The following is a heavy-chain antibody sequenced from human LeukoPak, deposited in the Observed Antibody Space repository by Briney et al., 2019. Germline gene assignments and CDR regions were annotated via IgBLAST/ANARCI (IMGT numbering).Heavy chain of an antibody. CDR2: ISGSGGST. J-gene: IGHJ5*02. Sequence: GASLRLSCAASGFTFSSYAMSWVRQPPGKGLEWVSTISGSGGSTYYADSVKGRFTISRDNSKKTLYVQMNSLRAEDTAVYYCAAGSAYCGGDCYRWFDPWGQGTLVTVSS. CDR1: GFTFSSYA. V-gene: IGHV3-23*01. CDR3: AAGSAYCGGDCYRWFDP. D-gene: IGHD2-21*02.